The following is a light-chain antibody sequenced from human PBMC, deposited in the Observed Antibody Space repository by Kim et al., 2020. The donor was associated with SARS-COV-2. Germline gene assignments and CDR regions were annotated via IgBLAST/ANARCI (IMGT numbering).Light chain of an antibody. V-gene: IGLV3-19*01. Sequence: ALGQTVRITCRGDSLRSYYADWYQQRPGQAPVLVIYDKNNRPSGIPDRFSGSSSGDTASLTITGAQAEDEADYYCYSRDSTGNHRVFGGGTQLTVL. J-gene: IGLJ2*01. CDR1: SLRSYY. CDR3: YSRDSTGNHRV. CDR2: DKN.